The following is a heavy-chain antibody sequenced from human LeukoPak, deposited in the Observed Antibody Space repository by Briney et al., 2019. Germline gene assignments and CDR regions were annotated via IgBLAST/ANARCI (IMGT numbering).Heavy chain of an antibody. Sequence: ASVKVSCKASGYTFTSYAMHWVRQAPGQRLEWMGWINAGNGNTKYSQKFQGRVTITRDTSASTAYMELSSLRSEDTAVYYCARSLMVRGVICWLDYWGQGTLVTVSS. CDR3: ARSLMVRGVICWLDY. V-gene: IGHV1-3*01. J-gene: IGHJ4*02. CDR2: INAGNGNT. CDR1: GYTFTSYA. D-gene: IGHD3-10*01.